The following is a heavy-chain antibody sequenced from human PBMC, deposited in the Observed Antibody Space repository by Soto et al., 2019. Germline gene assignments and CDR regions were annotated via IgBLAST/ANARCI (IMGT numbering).Heavy chain of an antibody. J-gene: IGHJ6*02. CDR3: ARVWVGTTFAYYYGMDV. V-gene: IGHV1-18*01. Sequence: ASVKVSCKASGYTFTRYGISWVRQAPGQGLEWMGWISGYNGDTKYAQKFQGRVTMTVDTSTTTAYMELRSLTSDDRAVYYCARVWVGTTFAYYYGMDVWGQGTTVTVSS. D-gene: IGHD1-26*01. CDR2: ISGYNGDT. CDR1: GYTFTRYG.